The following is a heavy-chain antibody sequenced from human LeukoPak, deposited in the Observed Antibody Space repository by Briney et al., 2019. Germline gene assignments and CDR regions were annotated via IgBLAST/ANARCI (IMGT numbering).Heavy chain of an antibody. CDR3: ARLYYSASGYPDY. J-gene: IGHJ4*02. CDR1: GFSFTTYW. D-gene: IGHD3-22*01. V-gene: IGHV5-51*01. Sequence: HGESLKISCKGSGFSFTTYWIVWVRQMPGKGLGWMGIIYPDDSDTRYSPSFQGQVTISADKSISTAYLQWSSLKASDTAMYYCARLYYSASGYPDYWGQGTLVTVSS. CDR2: IYPDDSDT.